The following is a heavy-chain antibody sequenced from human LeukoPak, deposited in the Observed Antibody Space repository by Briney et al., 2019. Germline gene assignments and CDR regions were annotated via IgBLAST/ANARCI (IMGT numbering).Heavy chain of an antibody. CDR3: AELGITMIGGV. CDR1: GFTFSSYE. D-gene: IGHD3-10*02. J-gene: IGHJ6*04. V-gene: IGHV3-48*03. CDR2: ISSSGSTI. Sequence: GGSLRLSCAASGFTFSSYEMNWLRQAPGKGLEWVSYISSSGSTIYYADSVKGRFTISRDNAKNSLYLQMNSLRAEDTAVYYCAELGITMIGGVWGKGTTVTISS.